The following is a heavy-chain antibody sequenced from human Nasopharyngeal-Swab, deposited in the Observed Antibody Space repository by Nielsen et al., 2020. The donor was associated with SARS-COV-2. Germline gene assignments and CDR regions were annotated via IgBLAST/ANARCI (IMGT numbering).Heavy chain of an antibody. Sequence: WIRRPPGKGLEWIGEVHRSGTTNCNPTLKSRVTISVDKSKNNFSLKLNPVTAADTALYYCARGGDWRFDPWGQGTLVTVSS. CDR3: ARGGDWRFDP. J-gene: IGHJ5*02. V-gene: IGHV4-4*02. D-gene: IGHD2-21*02. CDR2: VHRSGTT.